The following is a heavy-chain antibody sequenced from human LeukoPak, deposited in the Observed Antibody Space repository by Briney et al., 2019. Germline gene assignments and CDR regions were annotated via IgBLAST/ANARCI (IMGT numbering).Heavy chain of an antibody. Sequence: ASVKVSCKASGYTFNNYGITWVRQAPGQGLEWMGWISTYNGNTNYAQKLQGRVTMTTDTSTSTVYMELRSLRSDDTAVYYCARGSPPRRNYDSRGYYSYYFDYWGQGTLVTVSS. CDR1: GYTFNNYG. CDR3: ARGSPPRRNYDSRGYYSYYFDY. V-gene: IGHV1-18*01. J-gene: IGHJ4*02. D-gene: IGHD3-22*01. CDR2: ISTYNGNT.